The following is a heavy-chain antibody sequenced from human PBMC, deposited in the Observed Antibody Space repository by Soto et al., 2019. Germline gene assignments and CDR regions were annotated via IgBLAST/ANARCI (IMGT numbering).Heavy chain of an antibody. V-gene: IGHV5-51*01. CDR1: GYSFTSYW. D-gene: IGHD3-10*01. CDR2: IYPGDSDT. CDR3: LLHSVRGVTSLFYGMEV. Sequence: GESLKISCKGSGYSFTSYWIGWMRQMPGKGLERMGIIYPGDSDTRYSPSFQGQVTISADKSISTAYLQWSSLKASDTAMYYFLLHSVRGVTSLFYGMEVWGKGTTVPGSP. J-gene: IGHJ6*01.